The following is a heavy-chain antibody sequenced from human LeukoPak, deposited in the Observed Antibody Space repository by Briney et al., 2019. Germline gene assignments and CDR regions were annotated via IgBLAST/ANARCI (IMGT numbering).Heavy chain of an antibody. V-gene: IGHV3-30*02. CDR2: IRYDGSNK. CDR1: GFTFSIYG. CDR3: AKDGRRENEIDY. D-gene: IGHD1-1*01. Sequence: GGSLRLSCVASGFTFSIYGMHWVRQAPGKGLEWVAFIRYDGSNKYYADSVKGRFTISRDNSKNTLYLQMNSLRAEDTAIYYCAKDGRRENEIDYWGQGTLVSVSS. J-gene: IGHJ4*02.